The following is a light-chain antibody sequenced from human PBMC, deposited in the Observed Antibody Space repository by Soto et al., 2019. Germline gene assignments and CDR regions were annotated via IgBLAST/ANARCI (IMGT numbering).Light chain of an antibody. J-gene: IGLJ1*01. Sequence: QSALTQPASVSGSPGQSITISCSGTSSDVGGYNYVSWYQQYPGKAPRVMIYDVSNRPSGVSNRFSGSKSGNTATLTISGLQAEDEADYYCSSYTSDNTYVFATGTKVTVL. CDR3: SSYTSDNTYV. CDR1: SSDVGGYNY. CDR2: DVS. V-gene: IGLV2-14*01.